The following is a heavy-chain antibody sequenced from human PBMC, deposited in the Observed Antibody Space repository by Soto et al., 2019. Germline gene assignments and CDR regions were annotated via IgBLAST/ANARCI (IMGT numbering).Heavy chain of an antibody. CDR1: GFTFSSYA. V-gene: IGHV3-23*01. Sequence: GGSLRLSCAASGFTFSSYAMSWVRQAPGKGLEWVSAISTSGGSTYYADSVKGRFTISRDNSKNTLYLQLNSLRAEDTAVYYCATPKWSTTIRIARESASFDYWGQGTLVTVSS. J-gene: IGHJ4*02. D-gene: IGHD6-13*01. CDR2: ISTSGGST. CDR3: ATPKWSTTIRIARESASFDY.